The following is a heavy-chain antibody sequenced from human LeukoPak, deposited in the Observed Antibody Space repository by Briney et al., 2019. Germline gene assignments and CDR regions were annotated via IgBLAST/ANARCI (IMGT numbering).Heavy chain of an antibody. CDR2: ISGTGGST. Sequence: PGGSLRLSCAASGFTFSNYVMNWVRQAPGKGLEWVSTISGTGGSTHYVDSVKGRFTISRDNSKNTLYLQMNSLRAEDTAVYRCAKYERFGYWGQGTLVTVSS. V-gene: IGHV3-23*01. CDR3: AKYERFGY. D-gene: IGHD3-3*01. CDR1: GFTFSNYV. J-gene: IGHJ4*02.